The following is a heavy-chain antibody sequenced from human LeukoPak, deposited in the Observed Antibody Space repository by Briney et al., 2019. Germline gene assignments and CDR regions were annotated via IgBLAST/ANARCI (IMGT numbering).Heavy chain of an antibody. CDR1: GGSFSGYY. CDR3: ARRAPITMVRGVIPRRYNWFDP. D-gene: IGHD3-10*01. J-gene: IGHJ5*02. V-gene: IGHV4-34*01. CDR2: INHSGST. Sequence: SETLSLTCAVYGGSFSGYYWSWIRQPPGKGREWIGEINHSGSTNDNPSLKIRFTISVDTSKNQFALKLGSVTAAHTGVYYCARRAPITMVRGVIPRRYNWFDPWGQGTLVTVSS.